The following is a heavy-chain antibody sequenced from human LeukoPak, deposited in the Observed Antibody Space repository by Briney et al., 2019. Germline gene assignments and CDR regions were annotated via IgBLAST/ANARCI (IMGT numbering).Heavy chain of an antibody. Sequence: SETLSLTCTLSGGSISSSPYYWGWIRQPPGKGLEWIGSIYYSGTTHYNPSLESRVTISVDTSKNQFSLKLASVTAADTAIYYCAKGAGGFSYYNWFDPWGQGTLVTVSS. V-gene: IGHV4-39*07. CDR1: GGSISSSPYY. CDR3: AKGAGGFSYYNWFDP. J-gene: IGHJ5*02. D-gene: IGHD5-18*01. CDR2: IYYSGTT.